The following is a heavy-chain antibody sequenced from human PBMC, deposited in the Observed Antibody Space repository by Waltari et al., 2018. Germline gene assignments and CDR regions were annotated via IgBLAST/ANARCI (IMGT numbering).Heavy chain of an antibody. D-gene: IGHD5-12*01. V-gene: IGHV4-39*07. CDR1: GGSISSSSYY. CDR3: ARDWGLYPGYSGYDHPGYGMDV. Sequence: QLQLQESGPGLVKPSETLSLTCTVSGGSISSSSYYWGWIRQPPGKGLEWIGSIYYSGGTYYNPSLKSRVTISVDTSKNQFSLKLSSVTAADTAVYYCARDWGLYPGYSGYDHPGYGMDVWGQGTTVTVSS. CDR2: IYYSGGT. J-gene: IGHJ6*02.